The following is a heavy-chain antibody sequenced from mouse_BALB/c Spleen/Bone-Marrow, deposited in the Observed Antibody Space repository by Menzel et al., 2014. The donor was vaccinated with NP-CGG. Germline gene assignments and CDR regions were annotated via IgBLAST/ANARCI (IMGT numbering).Heavy chain of an antibody. Sequence: EVKVVESGGGLVQPGGSMKLSCVASGFTFSNYWMNWVRQSPEKGLEWVAEIRLKSNNYATHYAESVKGRFTISRDDSKSSVHLQMNNLRAEDTGIYYCTTGFAYWGQGTLVTVSA. CDR1: GFTFSNYW. CDR2: IRLKSNNYAT. J-gene: IGHJ3*01. CDR3: TTGFAY. V-gene: IGHV6-6*02.